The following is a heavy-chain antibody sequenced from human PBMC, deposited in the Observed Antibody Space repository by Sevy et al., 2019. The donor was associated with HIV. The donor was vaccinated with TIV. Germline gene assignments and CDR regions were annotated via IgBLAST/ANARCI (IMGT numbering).Heavy chain of an antibody. CDR2: ISPQNGDT. D-gene: IGHD2-15*01. CDR1: GYTFTTYR. Sequence: ASVKVSCKASGYTFTTYRITWVRQAPGQGLEWMGWISPQNGDTNYAQKDRGRVTMTTDTSTSTAYMELRSLRSDDTAVYYCARAFCSGGRCYSIAYWGQGTLVTVSS. V-gene: IGHV1-18*04. J-gene: IGHJ4*02. CDR3: ARAFCSGGRCYSIAY.